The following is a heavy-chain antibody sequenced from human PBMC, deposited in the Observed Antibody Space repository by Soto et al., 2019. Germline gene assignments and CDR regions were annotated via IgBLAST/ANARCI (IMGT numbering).Heavy chain of an antibody. CDR3: ARDGAAGYFCY. CDR1: GYTFTNYG. V-gene: IGHV1-18*01. D-gene: IGHD6-19*01. Sequence: QVQLVQSGAEVKKPGASVKVSCKASGYTFTNYGISWGRQAPGQGLEWMGWISPYNGNTNFAQKLQGRVTVPTDTSTSTAYMELKSLTSDDTALYYCARDGAAGYFCYWGQGTLVTVSS. CDR2: ISPYNGNT. J-gene: IGHJ4*02.